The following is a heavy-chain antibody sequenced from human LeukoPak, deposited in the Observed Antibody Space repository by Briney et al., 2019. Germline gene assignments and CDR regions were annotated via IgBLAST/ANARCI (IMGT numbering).Heavy chain of an antibody. Sequence: PGGSLRLSCAASGFTFSSYGMHWVRQAPGKGLEWVAFIRYDGSNKYCADSVKGRFTISRDNPKNTLYLQMNSLRAEDTAVYYCAKDGYNYNSPDYWGQGTLVTVSS. CDR1: GFTFSSYG. J-gene: IGHJ4*02. CDR3: AKDGYNYNSPDY. V-gene: IGHV3-30*02. CDR2: IRYDGSNK. D-gene: IGHD5-24*01.